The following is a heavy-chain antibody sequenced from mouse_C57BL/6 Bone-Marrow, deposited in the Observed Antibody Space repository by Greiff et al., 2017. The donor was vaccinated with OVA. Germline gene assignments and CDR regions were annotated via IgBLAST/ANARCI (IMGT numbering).Heavy chain of an antibody. D-gene: IGHD1-1*02. CDR1: GFTFSSYA. V-gene: IGHV5-4*01. CDR3: ARETGPYGPFAY. Sequence: EVLLVESGGGLVKPGGSLTLSCAASGFTFSSYAMSWVRQTPEKRLEWVATLSDGGSYTYYPDNVKGRFTISRDNAKNHMYLQMSHLTSEDTAMYYCARETGPYGPFAYWGQGTLVTVSA. J-gene: IGHJ3*01. CDR2: LSDGGSYT.